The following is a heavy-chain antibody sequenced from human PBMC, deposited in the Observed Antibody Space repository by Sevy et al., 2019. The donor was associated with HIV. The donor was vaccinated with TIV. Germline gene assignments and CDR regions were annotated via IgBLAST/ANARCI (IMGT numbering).Heavy chain of an antibody. J-gene: IGHJ2*01. CDR2: ISTDGST. Sequence: GGSLRLSCAASGFSVSSSYVTWVRQAPGKGPEWVSVISTDGSTYYADSVKGRCTISRDSSKNTVSLQMNSLRGEDTAVYYCARASRVTLILIVRIGWHFDLWGRGTLVTVSS. CDR3: ARASRVTLILIVRIGWHFDL. V-gene: IGHV3-53*01. CDR1: GFSVSSSY. D-gene: IGHD3-22*01.